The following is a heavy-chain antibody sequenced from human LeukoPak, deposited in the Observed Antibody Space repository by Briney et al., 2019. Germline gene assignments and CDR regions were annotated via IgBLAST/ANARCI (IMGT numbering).Heavy chain of an antibody. CDR1: GFTFSKYW. Sequence: AGGSLRLSCAASGFTFSKYWMTWVRQAPGKGLEWVANIKQDGKKINYVDSVKGRFTISRDNAKNSLYLQMNSVRAEDTAVYYCASEGEIAYGYLYWGQGTPVTVSS. CDR2: IKQDGKKI. V-gene: IGHV3-7*01. D-gene: IGHD5-18*01. CDR3: ASEGEIAYGYLY. J-gene: IGHJ4*02.